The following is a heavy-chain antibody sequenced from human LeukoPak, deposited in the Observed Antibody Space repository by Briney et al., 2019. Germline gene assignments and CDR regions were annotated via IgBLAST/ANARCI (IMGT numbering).Heavy chain of an antibody. CDR3: ARVLGYCSSTSCYGGVYYGMDV. V-gene: IGHV1-46*01. CDR1: GYTFTSYY. D-gene: IGHD2-2*01. Sequence: ASVKVSCKASGYTFTSYYMHWVRQAPGQGLEWMGIINPSGSGTSYAQKFQGRVTMTRDTSTSTVYMELSSLRSEDTAVYYCARVLGYCSSTSCYGGVYYGMDVWGKGTTVTVSS. CDR2: INPSGSGT. J-gene: IGHJ6*04.